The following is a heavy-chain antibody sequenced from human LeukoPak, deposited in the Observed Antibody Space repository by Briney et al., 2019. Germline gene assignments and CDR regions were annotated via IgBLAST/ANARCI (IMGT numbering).Heavy chain of an antibody. D-gene: IGHD2-2*01. CDR1: GYTFTGYY. CDR3: ARRLPAAGAYNFDY. V-gene: IGHV1-2*02. CDR2: INPNSGGT. J-gene: IGHJ4*02. Sequence: ASVKVSCKASGYTFTGYYIHWVRQAPGQGLEWMGWINPNSGGTNYAQRFQGRVTMTRDTSISTAYMEMSSLRSDDTAVYYCARRLPAAGAYNFDYWGQGTLVTVSS.